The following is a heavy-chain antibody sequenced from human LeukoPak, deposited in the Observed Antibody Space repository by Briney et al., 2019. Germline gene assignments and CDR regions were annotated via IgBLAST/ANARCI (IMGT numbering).Heavy chain of an antibody. D-gene: IGHD2-2*01. CDR1: GASISSSSYY. CDR2: IYYSGST. J-gene: IGHJ6*02. CDR3: ASTASDCSSTSRYWGRYYYYGMDV. V-gene: IGHV4-39*01. Sequence: ASETLSLTCTVSGASISSSSYYWGWIRQPPGKGLEWIGSIYYSGSTYYNPSLKSRVTISVDTSKNQFSLKLSSVTAADTAVYYCASTASDCSSTSRYWGRYYYYGMDVWGQGTTVTVSS.